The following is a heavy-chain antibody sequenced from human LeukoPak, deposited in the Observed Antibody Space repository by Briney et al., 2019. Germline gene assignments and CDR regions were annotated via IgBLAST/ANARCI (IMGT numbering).Heavy chain of an antibody. J-gene: IGHJ4*02. CDR3: ATYTQHLEAPGTDY. CDR1: GFTFSKYW. Sequence: GGSLRLSCIVSGFTFSKYWMRWVRQAPGKGLEWVASIDKDGSEKRYVDSVKGRFTISRDNARNSVHLQMTSLGAEDTGVYYCATYTQHLEAPGTDYWGQGTLVTVSS. V-gene: IGHV3-7*01. CDR2: IDKDGSEK. D-gene: IGHD6-13*01.